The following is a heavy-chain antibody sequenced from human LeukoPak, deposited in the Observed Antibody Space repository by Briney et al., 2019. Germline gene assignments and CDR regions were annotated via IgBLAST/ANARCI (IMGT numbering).Heavy chain of an antibody. CDR2: INKDGGGI. J-gene: IGHJ6*04. V-gene: IGHV3-7*03. D-gene: IGHD1/OR15-1a*01. Sequence: GGSLRLSCAVSGFPFSNSWMYWVRQAPGKGLEGVANINKDGGGICYVDSVKGRFIISRDNARNSLYLQMNSLRVEDTAVYFWAGGNSMDVWGKGTAVTVSS. CDR1: GFPFSNSW. CDR3: AGGNSMDV.